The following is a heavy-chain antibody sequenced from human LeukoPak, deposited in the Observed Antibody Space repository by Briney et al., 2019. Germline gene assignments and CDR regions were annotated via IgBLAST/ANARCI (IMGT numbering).Heavy chain of an antibody. CDR1: GGSFSSYY. J-gene: IGHJ4*02. CDR3: ARGERGSDY. D-gene: IGHD5-24*01. V-gene: IGHV4-59*08. CDR2: IYYSGST. Sequence: SETLSLTCTVSGGSFSSYYWSWIRQPPGKGLEWIGSIYYSGSTDYNPSLKSRVTISMDTSKNHFSLTLTSVTAADTAVYYCARGERGSDYWGQGTLITVSS.